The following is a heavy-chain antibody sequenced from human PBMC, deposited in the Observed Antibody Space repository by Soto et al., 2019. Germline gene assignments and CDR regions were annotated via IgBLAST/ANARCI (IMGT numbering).Heavy chain of an antibody. CDR2: ISYDGSNK. Sequence: GGSLRLSCAASGFTFSSYGMHWVRQAPGKGLEWVAVISYDGSNKYYADSVKGRFTISRDNSKNTLYLQMNSLRAEDTAVYYCAKDTLDCTNGVCYSYYYYYGMDVWGQGTKVTV. CDR3: AKDTLDCTNGVCYSYYYYYGMDV. V-gene: IGHV3-30*18. J-gene: IGHJ6*02. CDR1: GFTFSSYG. D-gene: IGHD2-8*01.